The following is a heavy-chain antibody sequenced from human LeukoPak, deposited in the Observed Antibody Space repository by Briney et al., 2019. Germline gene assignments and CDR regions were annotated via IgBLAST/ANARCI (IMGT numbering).Heavy chain of an antibody. CDR1: GYTFTGYY. CDR3: ARADRPGITGTTARAFDI. Sequence: ASVKVSCKTSGYTFTGYYIHWVRQAPGQGLEWMGWISPISGDTNYAQNFQGRVTMTRDTSISTAYMDLSRLRSDDTAVYYCARADRPGITGTTARAFDIWGQGTMVTVSS. D-gene: IGHD1-20*01. CDR2: ISPISGDT. J-gene: IGHJ3*02. V-gene: IGHV1-2*02.